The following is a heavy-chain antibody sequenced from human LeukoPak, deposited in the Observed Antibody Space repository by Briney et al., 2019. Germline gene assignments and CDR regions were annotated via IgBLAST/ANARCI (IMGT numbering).Heavy chain of an antibody. CDR2: IYYSGST. V-gene: IGHV4-59*01. CDR1: GGSFSSYY. CDR3: ARDGGFTYYDSSGFDY. Sequence: SETLSLTCTVYGGSFSSYYWSWIRQPPGKVLEWIGYIYYSGSTNYNPSLKSRVTISVDTSKNQFSLKLSSVTAADTAVYYCARDGGFTYYDSSGFDYWGQGTLVTVSS. J-gene: IGHJ4*02. D-gene: IGHD3-22*01.